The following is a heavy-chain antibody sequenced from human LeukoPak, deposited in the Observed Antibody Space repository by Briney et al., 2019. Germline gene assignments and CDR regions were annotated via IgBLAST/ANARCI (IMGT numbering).Heavy chain of an antibody. CDR1: GFTFSTYA. CDR3: ARDKDYYDSSGYYDY. D-gene: IGHD3-22*01. Sequence: GGSLRLSCAASGFTFSTYAMHWVRQAPGKGLEWVSVIYSGGSTYYADSVKGRFTISRDNSKNTLYLQMNSLRAEDTAVYYCARDKDYYDSSGYYDYWGQGTLVTVSS. CDR2: IYSGGST. V-gene: IGHV3-66*01. J-gene: IGHJ4*02.